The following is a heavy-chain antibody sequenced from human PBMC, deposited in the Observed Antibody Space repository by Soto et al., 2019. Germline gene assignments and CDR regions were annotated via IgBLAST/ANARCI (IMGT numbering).Heavy chain of an antibody. D-gene: IGHD6-13*01. CDR1: GFTFSSYG. Sequence: QVQLVESGGGVVQPGRSLRLSCAASGFTFSSYGMHWVRQAPGKGLEWVAVISYDGSNKYYADSVKGRFTISRDNSKHTLYLQMNSLRAEDTAVYYCAKDHAAAGKGGYWGQGTLVTVSS. V-gene: IGHV3-30*18. CDR2: ISYDGSNK. J-gene: IGHJ4*02. CDR3: AKDHAAAGKGGY.